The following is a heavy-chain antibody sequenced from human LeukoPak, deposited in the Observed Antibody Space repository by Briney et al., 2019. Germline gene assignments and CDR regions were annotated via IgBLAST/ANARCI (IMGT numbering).Heavy chain of an antibody. CDR2: IKSKTDGGTT. CDR3: TTDLRGWQWLVPSTVGN. J-gene: IGHJ4*02. V-gene: IGHV3-15*01. Sequence: GGSLRLSSAAPGYTISNAWMSWGRQAPGKGLEWVGRIKSKTDGGTTDYAAPVKGRFTISRDDPKNTLYLQMNSLKTEDTGVYYCTTDLRGWQWLVPSTVGNSGQGTLVTVSS. CDR1: GYTISNAW. D-gene: IGHD6-19*01.